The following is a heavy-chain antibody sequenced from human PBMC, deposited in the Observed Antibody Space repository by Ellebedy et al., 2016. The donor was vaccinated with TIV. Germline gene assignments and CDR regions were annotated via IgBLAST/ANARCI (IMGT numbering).Heavy chain of an antibody. CDR1: GYTFTSYY. CDR3: ARDSTSGASASFRFDP. CDR2: IDPSGGRK. J-gene: IGHJ5*02. D-gene: IGHD6-19*01. V-gene: IGHV1-46*01. Sequence: AASVKVSCKTSGYTFTSYYLHWVRQAPGQGPEWMGIIDPSGGRKTNAQKFQGRVTMTRDTSTSTVYMELSSLRSEDTAVYYCARDSTSGASASFRFDPWGQGTLVIVSS.